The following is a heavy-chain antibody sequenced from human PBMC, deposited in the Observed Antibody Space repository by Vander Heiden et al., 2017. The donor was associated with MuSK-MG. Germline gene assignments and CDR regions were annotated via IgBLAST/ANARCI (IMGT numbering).Heavy chain of an antibody. CDR1: VGTFPQNA. Sequence: QGQLVQAGAEVKTPGSSVKVSCKESVGTFPQNASAICVPDQATAIRVFVIPIFGTAIYAQTFQGRGTITADKSTRTSYMEMSSLRSEDTAVYYFAIQYSSSDFDYWGQGTLVTVSS. D-gene: IGHD6-13*01. CDR3: AIQYSSSDFDY. CDR2: IPIFGTA. J-gene: IGHJ4*02. V-gene: IGHV1-69*06.